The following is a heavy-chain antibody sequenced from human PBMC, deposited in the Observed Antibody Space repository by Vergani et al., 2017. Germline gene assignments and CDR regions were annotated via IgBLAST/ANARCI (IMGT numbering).Heavy chain of an antibody. CDR2: IYYSGST. V-gene: IGHV4-39*01. CDR1: GGSISSSSYY. J-gene: IGHJ4*02. CDR3: ATGDFDY. Sequence: QLQLQESGPGLVKPSETLSLTCTVSGGSISSSSYYWGWIRKPPGKGLEWIGSIYYSGSTYYNPSLKSRVTISVDTSKNQFSLKLSSVTAADTAVYYCATGDFDYWGQGTLVTVSS.